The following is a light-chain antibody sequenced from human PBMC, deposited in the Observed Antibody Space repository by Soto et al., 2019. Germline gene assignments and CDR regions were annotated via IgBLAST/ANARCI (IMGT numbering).Light chain of an antibody. V-gene: IGLV2-8*01. CDR1: SSDVGGDNY. J-gene: IGLJ1*01. CDR3: QSFDSSLNGYV. Sequence: QSVLTQPPSASGSPGQSLTISCTGTSSDVGGDNYVSWYQQHPGEAPKLLIYEVNRRPSGVPGRFSGSKSGNTASLTVSGLQTEDEADYYCQSFDSSLNGYVFGTGTKVTVL. CDR2: EVN.